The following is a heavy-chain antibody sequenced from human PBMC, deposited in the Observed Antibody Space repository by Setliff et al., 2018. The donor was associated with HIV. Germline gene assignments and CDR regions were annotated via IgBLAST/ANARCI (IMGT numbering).Heavy chain of an antibody. CDR1: RYSFTSYW. J-gene: IGHJ4*02. V-gene: IGHV5-10-1*01. Sequence: PGESLKISCKGSRYSFTSYWISWVRQMPGKGPEWMGRIDPSDSYTNYNPSFQGHVTISADKSISTAYLQWSSLKASDTAMYYCASHDYYDSSVYYYRFDYWGQGTLVTVSS. CDR2: IDPSDSYT. CDR3: ASHDYYDSSVYYYRFDY. D-gene: IGHD3-22*01.